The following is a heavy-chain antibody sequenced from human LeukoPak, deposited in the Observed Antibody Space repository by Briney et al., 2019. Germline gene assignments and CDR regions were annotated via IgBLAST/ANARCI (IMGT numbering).Heavy chain of an antibody. CDR2: IYYSGST. D-gene: IGHD4-17*01. J-gene: IGHJ4*02. V-gene: IGHV4-59*01. CDR1: GGSISSYY. Sequence: SETLSLTCTVSGGSISSYYWSWIRQPPGKGLEWIGYIYYSGSTNYNPSLKSRATISVDTSKNQFSLKLSSVTAADTAVYYCAREPLYGDYDYFDYWGQGTLVTVSS. CDR3: AREPLYGDYDYFDY.